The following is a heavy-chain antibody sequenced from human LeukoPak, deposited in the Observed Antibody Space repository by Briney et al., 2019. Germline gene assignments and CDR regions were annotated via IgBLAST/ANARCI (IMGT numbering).Heavy chain of an antibody. J-gene: IGHJ4*02. D-gene: IGHD4-17*01. CDR1: GFTLSRYS. Sequence: GGSLRLSCAASGFTLSRYSMNWVRQAPGKGLEWVSSVSGSSSYVYNADSVKGRFTISRDNAKKSLYLQMNSLRAEDTAVYYCARDIYGGYAHDYWGQGTLVTVSS. CDR3: ARDIYGGYAHDY. CDR2: VSGSSSYV. V-gene: IGHV3-21*01.